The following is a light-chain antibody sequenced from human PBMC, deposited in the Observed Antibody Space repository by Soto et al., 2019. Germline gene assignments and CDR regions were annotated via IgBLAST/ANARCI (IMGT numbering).Light chain of an antibody. CDR1: QSISSY. V-gene: IGKV1-39*01. Sequence: DIEMTQSPSSLSASVGDRVTITCRASQSISSYLNWYPQKPGKAPKLLIYAASSLQSGVPSRFSGSGSGTDFTLTISSLQPKDFATYYCQQSYSTPITFGGGTKVEIK. CDR3: QQSYSTPIT. J-gene: IGKJ4*01. CDR2: AAS.